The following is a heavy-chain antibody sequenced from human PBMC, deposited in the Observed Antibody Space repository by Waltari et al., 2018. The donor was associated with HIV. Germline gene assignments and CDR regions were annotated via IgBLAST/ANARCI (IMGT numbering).Heavy chain of an antibody. V-gene: IGHV4-31*03. CDR3: ARDHATIFGGGGRDYGMDV. CDR2: IYYSGST. D-gene: IGHD3-3*01. CDR1: GGSISSGGYY. J-gene: IGHJ6*02. Sequence: QVPLQESGPGLVKPSQTLSLTCTFSGGSISSGGYYWSWIRQHPGKGLAWIGYIYYSGSTYYNPSLKSRVTISVDTSKNQCSLKLSSVTAADTAVYYCARDHATIFGGGGRDYGMDVWGQGTTVTVSS.